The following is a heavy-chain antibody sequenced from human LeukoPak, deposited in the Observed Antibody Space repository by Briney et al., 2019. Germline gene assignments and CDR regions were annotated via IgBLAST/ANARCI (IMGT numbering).Heavy chain of an antibody. D-gene: IGHD6-6*01. CDR2: INHSGST. V-gene: IGHV4-34*01. CDR1: GGSISSYY. J-gene: IGHJ4*02. CDR3: ARGRSWGAARLTDY. Sequence: SGTLSLTCAVSGGSISSYYWSWIRQPPGKGLEWIGEINHSGSTNYNPSLKSRVTISVDTSKNQFSLKLSSVTAADTAVYYCARGRSWGAARLTDYWGQGTLVTVSS.